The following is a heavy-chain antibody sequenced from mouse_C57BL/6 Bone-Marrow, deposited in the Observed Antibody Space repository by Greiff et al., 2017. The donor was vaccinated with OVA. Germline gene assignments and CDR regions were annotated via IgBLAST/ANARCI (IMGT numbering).Heavy chain of an antibody. J-gene: IGHJ3*01. V-gene: IGHV10-3*01. CDR3: VRDDYNYDVAY. Sequence: EVKLVESGGGLVQPKGSLKLSCAASGFTFNNYAMHWVRQAPGKGLEWVARIRSKSSNYATYYADSVKDRFTIYREDTQSMPYLQLNILKTEDTAMYYCVRDDYNYDVAYWGQGTLVTVSA. D-gene: IGHD2-12*01. CDR1: GFTFNNYA. CDR2: IRSKSSNYAT.